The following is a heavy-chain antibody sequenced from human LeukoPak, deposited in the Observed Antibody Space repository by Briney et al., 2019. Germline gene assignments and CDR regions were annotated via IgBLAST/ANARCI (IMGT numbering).Heavy chain of an antibody. Sequence: PGGSLRLSCAASGFTFDDYGMSWVRHAPGKGLEWVSGINWNGGSTGYADSVKGRFTISRDNAKNSLYLQMNSLRAEDTALYYCASGFGESSYYYYMDVWGKGTTVTVSS. J-gene: IGHJ6*03. CDR3: ASGFGESSYYYYMDV. V-gene: IGHV3-20*04. D-gene: IGHD3-10*01. CDR1: GFTFDDYG. CDR2: INWNGGST.